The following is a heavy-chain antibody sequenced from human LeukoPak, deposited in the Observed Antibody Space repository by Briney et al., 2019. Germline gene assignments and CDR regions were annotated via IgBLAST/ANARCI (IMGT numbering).Heavy chain of an antibody. V-gene: IGHV4-39*01. CDR1: GGSISSSSYY. CDR2: IYYSGST. J-gene: IGHJ6*03. Sequence: SETLSLTCTVSGGSISSSSYYWGWIRQPPGKGLEWIGSIYYSGSTYYNPSLKSRVTISVDTSKNQFSLKLSSVTAADTAVYYCARHEKAGYYYYYYMDVWGKGTTVTVSS. CDR3: ARHEKAGYYYYYYMDV.